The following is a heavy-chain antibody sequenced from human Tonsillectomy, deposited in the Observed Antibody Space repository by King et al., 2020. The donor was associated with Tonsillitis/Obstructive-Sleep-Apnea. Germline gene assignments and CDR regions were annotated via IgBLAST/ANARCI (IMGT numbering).Heavy chain of an antibody. CDR2: ISWNSDNI. CDR1: GFTFEDYA. V-gene: IGHV3-9*01. D-gene: IGHD1-1*01. J-gene: IGHJ6*03. Sequence: VQLVASGGGLVQPGRSLRLSCAGSGFTFEDYALHWVRQAPGKGLEWVSGISWNSDNICYADSVKGRFTISRDNAKNSLHLQMNSLRGEDTALYYCAKGTERERCRDGRHGGRDGGGNGTTVT. CDR3: AKGTERERCRDGRHGGRDG.